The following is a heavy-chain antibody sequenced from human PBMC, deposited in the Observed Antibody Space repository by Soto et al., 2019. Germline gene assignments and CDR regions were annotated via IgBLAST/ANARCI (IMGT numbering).Heavy chain of an antibody. V-gene: IGHV3-23*01. CDR2: ISGSGGST. CDR1: GFTFSSHA. D-gene: IGHD2-21*02. J-gene: IGHJ4*02. CDR3: ANSPTYCGGDCFDPVRYFDY. Sequence: GGSLRLSCAASGFTFSSHAMSWVRQAPGKGLEWVSAISGSGGSTYYADSVKGRFTISRDNSKNTLYLQMNSLRAEDTAVYYCANSPTYCGGDCFDPVRYFDYWGQGTLVTVSS.